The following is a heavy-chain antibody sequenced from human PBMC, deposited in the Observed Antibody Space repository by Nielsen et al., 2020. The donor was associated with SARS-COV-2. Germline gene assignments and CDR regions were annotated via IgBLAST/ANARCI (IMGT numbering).Heavy chain of an antibody. J-gene: IGHJ6*02. CDR2: ISGSGGST. CDR1: GFTFSSYA. V-gene: IGHV3-23*01. Sequence: GGSLRLSCAASGFTFSSYAMSWVRQAPGKGLEWVPAISGSGGSTYYADSVKGRFTISRDNSKNTLYLQMNSLRVEDTAVYYCVKGRDYYGMDVWGQGTTVTVSS. CDR3: VKGRDYYGMDV.